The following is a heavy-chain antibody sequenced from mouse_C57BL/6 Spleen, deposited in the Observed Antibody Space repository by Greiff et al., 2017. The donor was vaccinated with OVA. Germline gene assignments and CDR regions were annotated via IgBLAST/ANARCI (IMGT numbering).Heavy chain of an antibody. CDR1: GYTFTSYV. CDR3: ARARNSSGPFAKED. J-gene: IGHJ4*01. D-gene: IGHD3-2*02. Sequence: QVQLQQPGAELVRPGASVKLSCKASGYTFTSYVMHWVKQRPGQGLEWIGNINPSSGGTYYNEKFKGKATLTADKSSSPAYMQLSSLTSEDSAVYECARARNSSGPFAKEDWGKGASVT. V-gene: IGHV1-53*01. CDR2: INPSSGGT.